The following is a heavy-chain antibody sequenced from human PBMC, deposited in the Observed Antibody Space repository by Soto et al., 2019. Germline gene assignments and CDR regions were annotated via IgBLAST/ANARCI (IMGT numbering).Heavy chain of an antibody. Sequence: QVQLQESGPGLVKPSQTLSLTCTVSGGSISSGDYYWSWIRQPPGKGLEWIGNIYYRGSTYYNPSLKSRVTISVDTSKNQFSLKLSSVTAADTAVYYCARSLEWGGSSNEYYFDYWGQGTLVTVSS. V-gene: IGHV4-30-4*01. J-gene: IGHJ4*02. D-gene: IGHD6-6*01. CDR2: IYYRGST. CDR3: ARSLEWGGSSNEYYFDY. CDR1: GGSISSGDYY.